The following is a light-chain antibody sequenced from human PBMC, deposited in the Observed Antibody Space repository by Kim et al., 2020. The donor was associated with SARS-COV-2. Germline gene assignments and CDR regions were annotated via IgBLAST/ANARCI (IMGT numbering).Light chain of an antibody. V-gene: IGLV2-8*01. CDR1: RRDFGSYHY. CDR3: ASHGGYDYV. J-gene: IGLJ1*01. Sequence: PGQSVAISFSGTRRDFGSYHYVSWYQHRPGKSPKLIIYEVTNRPSGVPDRFSGSMSGNTASLTVSGLQAEDEADYYCASHGGYDYVFGTGTKVTVL. CDR2: EVT.